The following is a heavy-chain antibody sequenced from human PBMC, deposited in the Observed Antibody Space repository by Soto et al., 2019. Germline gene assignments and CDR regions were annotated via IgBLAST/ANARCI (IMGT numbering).Heavy chain of an antibody. J-gene: IGHJ4*02. CDR3: ARLSGYVDY. CDR2: IYYSGST. Sequence: SETLSLTCTVSGGSISSSSYYWGWIRQPPGKGLEWIGSIYYSGSTYYNPSLKSRVTISVDTSKNQFSLKLSSVTAADTAVYYCARLSGYVDYWGQGTLVTVSS. CDR1: GGSISSSSYY. V-gene: IGHV4-39*01. D-gene: IGHD1-26*01.